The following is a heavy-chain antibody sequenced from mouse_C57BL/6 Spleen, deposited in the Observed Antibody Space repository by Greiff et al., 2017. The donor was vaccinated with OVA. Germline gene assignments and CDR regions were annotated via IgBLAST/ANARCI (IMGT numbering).Heavy chain of an antibody. J-gene: IGHJ3*01. Sequence: QVHVKQSGPGLVQPSQSLSISCTVSGFSFTSYGVHWVRQSPGKGLEWLGVIWSGGSTDYNAAFISRLSISQVNSKSQVFFKMNSLQADDTAIYYGARALGLTGTAYWGQGTLVTVSA. V-gene: IGHV2-2*01. CDR3: ARALGLTGTAY. CDR1: GFSFTSYG. CDR2: IWSGGST. D-gene: IGHD4-1*01.